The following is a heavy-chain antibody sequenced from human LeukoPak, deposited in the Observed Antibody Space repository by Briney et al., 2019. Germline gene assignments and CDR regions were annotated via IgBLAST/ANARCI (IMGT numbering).Heavy chain of an antibody. D-gene: IGHD3-16*01. CDR3: AKAQSPVLGGGSYFDY. CDR1: GFTFSSYA. V-gene: IGHV3-23*01. CDR2: ISGSGINT. J-gene: IGHJ4*02. Sequence: PGGSLRLSCAASGFTFSSYAMSWVRQAPGKGLEWVSAISGSGINTDYADSVKGRFTISRDNSKNTLNLQMNSLRVEDTAVYYCAKAQSPVLGGGSYFDYWGQGTLVTVSS.